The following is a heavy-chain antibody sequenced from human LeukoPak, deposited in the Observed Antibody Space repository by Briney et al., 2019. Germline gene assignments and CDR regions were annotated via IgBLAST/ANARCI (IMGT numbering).Heavy chain of an antibody. V-gene: IGHV1-8*01. Sequence: ASVKVSCKASGYTFTSYDINWVRQATGQGLEWMGWMNPNSGNTGYAQKFQGRVTMTRNTSISTAYMEVSNLRSDDTAVYYCARGEGFLYTYPDHWGQGTLVTVSS. D-gene: IGHD2/OR15-2a*01. CDR3: ARGEGFLYTYPDH. J-gene: IGHJ5*02. CDR1: GYTFTSYD. CDR2: MNPNSGNT.